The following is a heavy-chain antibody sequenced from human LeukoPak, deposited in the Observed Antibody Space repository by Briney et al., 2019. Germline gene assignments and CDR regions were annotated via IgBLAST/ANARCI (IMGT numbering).Heavy chain of an antibody. CDR3: ASRSGSSMAQYFQH. D-gene: IGHD1-26*01. J-gene: IGHJ1*01. CDR1: GHSFTSYY. V-gene: IGHV1-46*01. Sequence: ASVKVSCKASGHSFTSYYMHWVRQAPGQGLEWMGIINPSGGSTSYAQKFQGRVTLTRDTSTTTVYMELSSLRSEDTAVYYCASRSGSSMAQYFQHWGQGTLVTVSS. CDR2: INPSGGST.